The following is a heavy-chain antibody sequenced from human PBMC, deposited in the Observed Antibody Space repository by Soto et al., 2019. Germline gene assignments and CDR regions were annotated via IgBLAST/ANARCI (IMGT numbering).Heavy chain of an antibody. CDR1: GGTFSSYA. Sequence: SVKVSCKASGGTFSSYAISWVRQAPGQGLEWMGGIIPIFGTANYAQKFQGRVTITADESTSTAYMELSSLRSEDTAVYYCAGARLAPFLNWFDPWSQGTLVTVSS. J-gene: IGHJ5*02. CDR3: AGARLAPFLNWFDP. CDR2: IIPIFGTA. D-gene: IGHD3-22*01. V-gene: IGHV1-69*13.